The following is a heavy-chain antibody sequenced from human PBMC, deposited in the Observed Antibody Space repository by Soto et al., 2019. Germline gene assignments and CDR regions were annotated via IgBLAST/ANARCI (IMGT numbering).Heavy chain of an antibody. Sequence: ASVKVSCKASGYTFTSYYMHWVRQAPGQGLEWMGIINPSGGSTSYAQKFQGRVTMTRDTSTSTVYMELSSLRSEDTAVYYCARVPMFRAPRGCSAPWARGPLFPVSP. D-gene: IGHD3-10*01. CDR2: INPSGGST. V-gene: IGHV1-46*01. J-gene: IGHJ5*02. CDR1: GYTFTSYY. CDR3: ARVPMFRAPRGCSAP.